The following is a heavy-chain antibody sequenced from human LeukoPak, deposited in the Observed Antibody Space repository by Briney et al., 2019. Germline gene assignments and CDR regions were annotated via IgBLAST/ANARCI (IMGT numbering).Heavy chain of an antibody. D-gene: IGHD1-26*01. CDR1: GGSISSYY. CDR2: IYTSGST. Sequence: SETLSLTCTVSGGSISSYYWSWIRQPAGKGLEWIGRIYTSGSTNYNPSLKSRVTMSVDTSKNQFSLKLSSVTAADTAVYYCAREWESDGDYYYMDVWGKGTTVTVSS. CDR3: AREWESDGDYYYMDV. J-gene: IGHJ6*03. V-gene: IGHV4-4*07.